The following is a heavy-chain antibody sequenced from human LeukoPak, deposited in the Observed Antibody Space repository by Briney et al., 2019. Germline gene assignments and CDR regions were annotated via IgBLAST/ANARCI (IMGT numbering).Heavy chain of an antibody. V-gene: IGHV4-59*11. CDR1: GGSMNSHY. CDR3: ARQPPGGYCSSTSCYPFDY. D-gene: IGHD2-2*01. J-gene: IGHJ4*02. Sequence: SETLSLTCTVSGGSMNSHYWSWIRQPPGKGLEWIGYIYDSGSTNYNPSLKSRVTISVDTSKNQFSLKLSSVTAADTAVYYCARQPPGGYCSSTSCYPFDYWGQGTLVTVSS. CDR2: IYDSGST.